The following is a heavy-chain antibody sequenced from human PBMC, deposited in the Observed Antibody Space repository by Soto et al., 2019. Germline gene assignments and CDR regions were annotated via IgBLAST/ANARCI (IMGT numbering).Heavy chain of an antibody. Sequence: LRLSCAASGFTVSSNYMSWVRQAPGRGLEWVSVIYSGGSTYYADSVKGRFTISRDNSKNTLYLQMNSLRAEDTAVYYCAKDSSGITMIVVDYWGQGTLVTVSS. D-gene: IGHD3-22*01. V-gene: IGHV3-53*05. CDR3: AKDSSGITMIVVDY. J-gene: IGHJ4*02. CDR1: GFTVSSNY. CDR2: IYSGGST.